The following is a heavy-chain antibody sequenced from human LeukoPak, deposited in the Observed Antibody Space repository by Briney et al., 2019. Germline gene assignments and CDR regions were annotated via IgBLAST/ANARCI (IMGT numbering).Heavy chain of an antibody. V-gene: IGHV3-48*01. Sequence: GGSLRLSCAASGFTFSSYSINWVRQAPGKGLEWVSYICSTSSTIHYADSVKGRFTISRDNAKNSLYLQMNSLRADDTAVYYCARVSYDSIDYWGQGTLVTVSS. CDR2: ICSTSSTI. CDR1: GFTFSSYS. J-gene: IGHJ4*02. CDR3: ARVSYDSIDY. D-gene: IGHD3-22*01.